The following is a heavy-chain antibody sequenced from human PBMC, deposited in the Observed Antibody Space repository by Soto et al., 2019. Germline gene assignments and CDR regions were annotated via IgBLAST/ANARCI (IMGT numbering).Heavy chain of an antibody. CDR3: SLGRPGSNGYYWA. V-gene: IGHV1-69*02. CDR1: GNTLNTDT. Sequence: QVQLVQSGAEVKKPGSSVKVSCKPSGNTLNTDTSTWLRQAPGQGREWMGRIIPDSGVGTYAQKFQDRGTITATKATTTVYMEVTSLTSEDAATYLCSLGRPGSNGYYWAWGQGTQVTVSP. D-gene: IGHD3-22*01. J-gene: IGHJ5*02. CDR2: IIPDSGVG.